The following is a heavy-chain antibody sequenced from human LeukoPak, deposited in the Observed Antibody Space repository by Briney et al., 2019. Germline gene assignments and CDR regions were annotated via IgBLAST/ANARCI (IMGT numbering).Heavy chain of an antibody. CDR3: ARSSYSSSSSV. CDR2: IKEDGSKK. Sequence: GGSLRLSCAASGFTFSGCWMTWVRQAPGKGLEWVANIKEDGSKKNYVDSVKGRFTIFRDNAKNSLYLQMNSLRAEDTAVYYCARSSYSSSSSVWGQGTMVTVSS. J-gene: IGHJ3*01. D-gene: IGHD6-6*01. CDR1: GFTFSGCW. V-gene: IGHV3-7*03.